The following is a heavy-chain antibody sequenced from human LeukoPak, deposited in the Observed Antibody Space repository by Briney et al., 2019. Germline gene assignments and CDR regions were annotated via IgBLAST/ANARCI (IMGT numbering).Heavy chain of an antibody. D-gene: IGHD1-26*01. Sequence: SETLSLTCAVYGGSFSGYYWSWIRQPPGKGLEWIGEINHSGSTNYNPSLKSRVTMSVDTSKNQFSLKLSSVTAADTAVYYCARGVGATQYYYYYMDVWGKGTTVTVSS. CDR3: ARGVGATQYYYYYMDV. V-gene: IGHV4-34*01. J-gene: IGHJ6*03. CDR2: INHSGST. CDR1: GGSFSGYY.